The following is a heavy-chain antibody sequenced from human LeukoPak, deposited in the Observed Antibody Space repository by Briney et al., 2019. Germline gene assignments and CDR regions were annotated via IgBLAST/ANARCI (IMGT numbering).Heavy chain of an antibody. CDR1: GYTFTSYD. CDR2: MNPNSGNT. CDR3: ARGAYSSSWYYYYYYGMDV. V-gene: IGHV1-8*01. D-gene: IGHD6-13*01. J-gene: IGHJ6*02. Sequence: GASEKVSCKASGYTFTSYDINWVRQATAQGLEWMGWMNPNSGNTGYSQKSQGRGTMTRNASISTAYMELSSLRSEDTAVYYCARGAYSSSWYYYYYYGMDVWGQGTTVTVSS.